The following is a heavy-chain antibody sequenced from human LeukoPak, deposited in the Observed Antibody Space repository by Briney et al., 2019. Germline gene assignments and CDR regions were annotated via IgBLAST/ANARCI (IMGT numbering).Heavy chain of an antibody. D-gene: IGHD6-19*01. CDR2: IIPIFGTA. J-gene: IGHJ4*02. V-gene: IGHV1-69*05. CDR1: GGTFSSYA. CDR3: ARDRGIAVAGVFDY. Sequence: SLKVSCKASGGTFSSYAISWVRQAPGQGLEWMGGIIPIFGTANYAQKFQGRVTITTDESTSTAYMELSSLRSEDTAVYYCARDRGIAVAGVFDYWGQGTLVTVSS.